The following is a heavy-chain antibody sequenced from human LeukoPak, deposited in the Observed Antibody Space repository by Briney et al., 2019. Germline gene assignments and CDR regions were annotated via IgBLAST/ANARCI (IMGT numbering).Heavy chain of an antibody. V-gene: IGHV4-34*01. CDR3: ARVLRYFDWLLSGYYGMDV. Sequence: SETLSLTCAVYGVSFSGYYWSWLRQPPGKGLEWIGEINHSGSTNYNPSLKSRVTISVDTSKNQFSLKLSSVTAADTAVYYCARVLRYFDWLLSGYYGMDVWGQGTTVTVSS. J-gene: IGHJ6*02. D-gene: IGHD3-9*01. CDR2: INHSGST. CDR1: GVSFSGYY.